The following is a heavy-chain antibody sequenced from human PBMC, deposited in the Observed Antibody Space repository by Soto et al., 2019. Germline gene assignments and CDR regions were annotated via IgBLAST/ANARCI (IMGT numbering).Heavy chain of an antibody. D-gene: IGHD6-13*01. Sequence: SETLSLTCTVSAGSISSYYWSLIRQPPGRGLEWIGYIYYSGSTNYNPSLKSRVTISVDTSKNQFSLKLSSVTAADTAVYYSARRYGYSLDYWGQGTLVTVSS. V-gene: IGHV4-59*08. J-gene: IGHJ4*02. CDR3: ARRYGYSLDY. CDR1: AGSISSYY. CDR2: IYYSGST.